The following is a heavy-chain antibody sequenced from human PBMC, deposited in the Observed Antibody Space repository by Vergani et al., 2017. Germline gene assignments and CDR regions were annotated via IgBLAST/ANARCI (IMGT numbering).Heavy chain of an antibody. CDR1: GFTFSSYS. CDR2: ISSSSSYI. Sequence: EVQLVESGGGLVKPGGSLRLSCAASGFTFSSYSMNWVRQAPGKGLEWVSSISSSSSYIYYADSVKGRFTISRDNAKNSLYLQMNSLRDEDTAVYYCAENDISPYYYYGMDVWGQGTTVTVSS. CDR3: AENDISPYYYYGMDV. V-gene: IGHV3-21*01. D-gene: IGHD3-9*01. J-gene: IGHJ6*02.